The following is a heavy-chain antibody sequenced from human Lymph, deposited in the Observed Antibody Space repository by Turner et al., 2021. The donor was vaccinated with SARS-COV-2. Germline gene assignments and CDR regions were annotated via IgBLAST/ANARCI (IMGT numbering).Heavy chain of an antibody. J-gene: IGHJ6*02. CDR3: AKDRVYGMDV. D-gene: IGHD3-10*01. V-gene: IGHV3-30*18. CDR1: GFTFSSHG. Sequence: QVQLVESGGGVVQPGRSLRLSCAASGFTFSSHGMHWVRQAPGKGLEWVAVISYDGSNKYYADSVKGRFTISRDNSKNTLYLQMNSLRAEDTAVYYCAKDRVYGMDVWGQGTTVTVSS. CDR2: ISYDGSNK.